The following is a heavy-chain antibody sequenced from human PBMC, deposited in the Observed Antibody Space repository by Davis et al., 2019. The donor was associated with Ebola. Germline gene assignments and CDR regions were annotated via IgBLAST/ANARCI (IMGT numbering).Heavy chain of an antibody. CDR2: ISYDGSNK. Sequence: GESLKISCAASGFTFSSYGMHWVRQAPGKGLEWVAVISYDGSNKYYADSVKGRFTISRDNSKNTLYLKMNSLRAEDTAVYYCARDRFGLGSGGMDVWGQGTTVTVSS. D-gene: IGHD2-15*01. J-gene: IGHJ6*02. V-gene: IGHV3-30*19. CDR1: GFTFSSYG. CDR3: ARDRFGLGSGGMDV.